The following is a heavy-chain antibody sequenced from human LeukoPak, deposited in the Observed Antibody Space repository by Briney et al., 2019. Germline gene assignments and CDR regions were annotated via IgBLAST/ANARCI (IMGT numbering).Heavy chain of an antibody. CDR3: ARDLISGDYTFDY. J-gene: IGHJ4*02. Sequence: GGSLRLSCAASGFTFSSFSMNWVRQAPGKGLEWVSYISSTSSHIYYADSVKGRFTVSRDNAKDSLHLQMNSLRDEDTAVYYCARDLISGDYTFDYWGQGALVTVSS. D-gene: IGHD4-11*01. V-gene: IGHV3-21*05. CDR1: GFTFSSFS. CDR2: ISSTSSHI.